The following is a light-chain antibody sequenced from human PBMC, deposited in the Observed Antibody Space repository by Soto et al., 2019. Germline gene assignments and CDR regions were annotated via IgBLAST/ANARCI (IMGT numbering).Light chain of an antibody. CDR3: QAWDIRV. CDR1: DLGSKF. CDR2: QDN. J-gene: IGLJ3*02. Sequence: SYELTQPPSVSVSPGQTATITCSGADLGSKFACWYQQKPGQSPVLVIYQDNKRPSGIPERFSGSNSGNTATLTIRGTQPMDEADYYCQAWDIRVFGGGTKLTVL. V-gene: IGLV3-1*01.